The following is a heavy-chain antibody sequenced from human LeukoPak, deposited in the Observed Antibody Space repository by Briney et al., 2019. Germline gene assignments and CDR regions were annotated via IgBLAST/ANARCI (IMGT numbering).Heavy chain of an antibody. CDR3: ARVNAPVATFDY. Sequence: SETLSLTCTVSGYSISSTYYGAWIRQPPGKGLEWIATISHSGSTYYTPFLKSRLTISLDTSKNHFSLRLSSVTAADTAVYYCARVNAPVATFDYWGLGILVTVPS. CDR1: GYSISSTYY. V-gene: IGHV4-38-2*02. D-gene: IGHD1-1*01. CDR2: ISHSGST. J-gene: IGHJ4*02.